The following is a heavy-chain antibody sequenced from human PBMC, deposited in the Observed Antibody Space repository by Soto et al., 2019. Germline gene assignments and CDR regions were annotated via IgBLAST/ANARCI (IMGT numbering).Heavy chain of an antibody. CDR1: GFTFSDYS. D-gene: IGHD6-19*01. CDR3: ASVADSSGWYIEYFQH. CDR2: ISSSGSTI. J-gene: IGHJ1*01. Sequence: QVQLVESGGGLVKPGGSLRLSCAASGFTFSDYSMSWIRQAPGKGLESVSYISSSGSTIYYADSVKGRFTISRDNAKNSLYLQMNSLRAEDMAVYYCASVADSSGWYIEYFQHWGQGTLVTVSS. V-gene: IGHV3-11*01.